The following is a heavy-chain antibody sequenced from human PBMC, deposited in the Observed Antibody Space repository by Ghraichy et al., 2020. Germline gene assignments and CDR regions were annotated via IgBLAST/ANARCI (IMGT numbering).Heavy chain of an antibody. CDR2: ISSDGNNK. V-gene: IGHV3-30-3*01. CDR1: GFTFSSYA. Sequence: GGSLRLSCAAAGFTFSSYAMHWVRQAPGKGLEWVAVISSDGNNKYYADSVKGRFTISRDNSKNTLYLQMNSLRAEDTAVYYCARDGALTNWGPWYFDYWGQGTLVTVSS. J-gene: IGHJ4*02. D-gene: IGHD7-27*01. CDR3: ARDGALTNWGPWYFDY.